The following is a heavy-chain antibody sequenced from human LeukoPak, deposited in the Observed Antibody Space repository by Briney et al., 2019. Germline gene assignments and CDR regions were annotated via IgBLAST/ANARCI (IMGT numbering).Heavy chain of an antibody. CDR2: IYYSGST. CDR3: ANTVVTPGNLYFDY. Sequence: SETLSLTCTVSGGSISSYYWSWIRQPPGKGLEWIGYIYYSGSTNYNPSLKSRVTISVDTSKNQSSLKLSSVTAADTAVYYCANTVVTPGNLYFDYWGQGTLVTVSS. D-gene: IGHD4-23*01. CDR1: GGSISSYY. V-gene: IGHV4-59*01. J-gene: IGHJ4*02.